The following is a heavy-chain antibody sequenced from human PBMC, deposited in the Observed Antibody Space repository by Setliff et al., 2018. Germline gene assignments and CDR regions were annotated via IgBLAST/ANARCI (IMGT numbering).Heavy chain of an antibody. CDR3: AKDRVPDGIWDFDS. CDR1: GFSFSTYS. J-gene: IGHJ5*01. V-gene: IGHV3-23*03. D-gene: IGHD1-20*01. CDR2: IYGGGGNGGRNT. Sequence: GESLKISCVGSGFSFSTYSMAWVRQAPGKGLQWVSGIYGGGGNGGRNTFYADSVKGRFTISRDNSKNTLYLQMNSLRAEDTALYHCAKDRVPDGIWDFDSWGPGSLVTVSS.